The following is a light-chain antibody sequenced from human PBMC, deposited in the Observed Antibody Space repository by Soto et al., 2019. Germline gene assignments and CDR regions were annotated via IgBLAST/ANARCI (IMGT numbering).Light chain of an antibody. Sequence: QSALTQPRSVSGCPGQSVTISCTGTSSDVGGYNYVSWYHQYPGKAPKLIIYDVTKRPSGVPDRFSGSKSGNTASLTISGLQAEDEADYYCCSYAGTYTLWVFGGGTKVTAL. CDR1: SSDVGGYNY. J-gene: IGLJ3*02. V-gene: IGLV2-11*01. CDR3: CSYAGTYTLWV. CDR2: DVT.